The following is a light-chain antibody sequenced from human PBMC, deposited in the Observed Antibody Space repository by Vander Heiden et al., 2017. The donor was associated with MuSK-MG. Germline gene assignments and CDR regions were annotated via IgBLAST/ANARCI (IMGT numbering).Light chain of an antibody. CDR1: QGISRY. Sequence: DIQMTQSPSSLSASVGDRVTITCRASQGISRYLAWYQQKAGKVPKLLVYGASTLQTGVPSRFSGDGSGTDFTLTISSRQPEDVATYYCQQYNSAPYTFGQGTKLEIK. J-gene: IGKJ2*01. CDR2: GAS. V-gene: IGKV1-27*01. CDR3: QQYNSAPYT.